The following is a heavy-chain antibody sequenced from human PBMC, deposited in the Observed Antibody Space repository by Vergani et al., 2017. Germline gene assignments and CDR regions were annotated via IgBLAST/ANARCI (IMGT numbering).Heavy chain of an antibody. CDR3: ARDVGDIAVAGLPNDY. V-gene: IGHV3-33*01. J-gene: IGHJ4*02. CDR2: IWYDGSNK. CDR1: GFTFSSYG. Sequence: QVQLVESGGGVVQPGRSLRLSCAASGFTFSSYGMHWVRQAPGKGLEWVAVIWYDGSNKNYADSVKGRFTISRDNSKNTLYLQMNSLRAEDTAVYYCARDVGDIAVAGLPNDYWGQGTLVTVSS. D-gene: IGHD6-19*01.